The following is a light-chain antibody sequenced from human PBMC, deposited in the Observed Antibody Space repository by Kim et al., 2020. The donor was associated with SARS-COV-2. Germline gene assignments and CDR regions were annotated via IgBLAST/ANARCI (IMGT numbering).Light chain of an antibody. CDR1: QSVNSY. Sequence: DIVLTQSPATLSLSPGERATLSCRASQSVNSYLAWYQQKGGQAPRLLIYDASNRATGIPARFSGSGSGTDFTLTISSLETEDFAVYYCQQRRKWPRTFGQGTKVDIK. V-gene: IGKV3-11*01. J-gene: IGKJ1*01. CDR2: DAS. CDR3: QQRRKWPRT.